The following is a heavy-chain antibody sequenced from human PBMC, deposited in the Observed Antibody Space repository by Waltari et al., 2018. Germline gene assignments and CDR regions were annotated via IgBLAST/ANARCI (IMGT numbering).Heavy chain of an antibody. CDR2: ITKTGDDT. Sequence: EVQLLESGGGLVQPGGSLRLSCEASGFRFSDFAMSWVRQAPGGGLWWVAAITKTGDDTYYADSVRGRLTVSRDNSKNTLYVQMNSLRAEDAAVYYCATYNLGFIYYRGLDVWGQGTTVTVSS. CDR1: GFRFSDFA. J-gene: IGHJ6*02. V-gene: IGHV3-23*01. D-gene: IGHD1-1*01. CDR3: ATYNLGFIYYRGLDV.